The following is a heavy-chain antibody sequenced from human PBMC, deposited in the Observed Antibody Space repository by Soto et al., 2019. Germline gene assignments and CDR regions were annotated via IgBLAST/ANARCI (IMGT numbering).Heavy chain of an antibody. V-gene: IGHV3-48*04. D-gene: IGHD3-9*01. CDR2: IFVSSTTI. CDR1: GFTFSSYS. J-gene: IGHJ4*02. CDR3: ARDRDWAFDY. Sequence: EVQLVESGGGLVQPGGSLRLSCVASGFTFSSYSMVWVRQAPGKGLEWILYIFVSSTTIYYADSVKGRFTVSRDNAQNSLFLLMNSLRVEDTAVYYCARDRDWAFDYWGRGTLVTVSS.